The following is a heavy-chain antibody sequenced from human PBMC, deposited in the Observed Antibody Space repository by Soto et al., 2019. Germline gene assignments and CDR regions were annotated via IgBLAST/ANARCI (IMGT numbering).Heavy chain of an antibody. V-gene: IGHV3-23*01. CDR3: AKSGFADLEY. CDR2: VSGGGDHT. Sequence: EVKLLESGGGLVQPGGSLRLSCAASGFAFSTYAITWVRQAPGKGLEWVSTVSGGGDHTYYAYSVRGRSTVSRDASKNTLYLHMDSLRPEDTAVYYCAKSGFADLEYWGQGALVTVSS. D-gene: IGHD1-26*01. J-gene: IGHJ4*02. CDR1: GFAFSTYA.